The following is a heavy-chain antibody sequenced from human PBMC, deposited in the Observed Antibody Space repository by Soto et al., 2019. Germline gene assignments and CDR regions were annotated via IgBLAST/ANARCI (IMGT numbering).Heavy chain of an antibody. J-gene: IGHJ5*02. CDR2: IYYDGNT. V-gene: IGHV4-59*02. CDR3: ARDQFYGDYPLFNWFDP. CDR1: GGSVSRFY. D-gene: IGHD4-17*01. Sequence: PSETLSLTCTVSGGSVSRFYWSWIRQSPGKGLEWLGYIYYDGNTDYNPSLKSRVTISVDTSKNQFSLKLRSVTAADTAVYYCARDQFYGDYPLFNWFDPWGQGTLVTVSS.